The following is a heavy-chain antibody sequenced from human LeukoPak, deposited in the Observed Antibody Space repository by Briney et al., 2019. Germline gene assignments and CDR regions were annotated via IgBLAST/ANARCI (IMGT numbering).Heavy chain of an antibody. CDR1: GGSISSYY. CDR3: ARGVRGDYYYYYYMDV. Sequence: NPSETLSLTCTVSGGSISSYYWRWIRQPPGKGLEWIVYIYYSGSTNYNPSLKSRVTISVDTSKNQFSLKLSSVTAADTAVYYCARGVRGDYYYYYYMDVWGKGTTVTISS. CDR2: IYYSGST. D-gene: IGHD3-10*01. V-gene: IGHV4-59*01. J-gene: IGHJ6*03.